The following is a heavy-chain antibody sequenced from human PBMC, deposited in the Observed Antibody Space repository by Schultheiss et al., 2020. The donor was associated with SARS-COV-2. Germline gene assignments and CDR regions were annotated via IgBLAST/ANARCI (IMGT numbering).Heavy chain of an antibody. Sequence: GESLKISCAASGFTFSNFWMHWVRQAAGKGLVWVSRINENGDTTDYADSVKGRFTISRDNAHNTLYLQMNSLRAEDTAVYYCANGRGSKRRNYYDSSGDAFDIWGQGTMVTVSS. CDR1: GFTFSNFW. J-gene: IGHJ3*02. CDR2: INENGDTT. D-gene: IGHD3-22*01. CDR3: ANGRGSKRRNYYDSSGDAFDI. V-gene: IGHV3-74*01.